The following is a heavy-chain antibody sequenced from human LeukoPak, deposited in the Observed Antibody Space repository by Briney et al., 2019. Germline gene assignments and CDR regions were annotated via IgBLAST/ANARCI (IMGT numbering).Heavy chain of an antibody. CDR3: ARGFSGYDFRYFDY. J-gene: IGHJ4*02. CDR1: GYTFTSYA. V-gene: IGHV1-3*01. Sequence: ASVKVSCKASGYTFTSYAIHWVRQAPGQRLEWMGWINAGNGNTKYSQKFQGRVTITRDTSASTAYMELSSLRSEDTAVYYCARGFSGYDFRYFDYWGQGTLVTVSS. D-gene: IGHD5-12*01. CDR2: INAGNGNT.